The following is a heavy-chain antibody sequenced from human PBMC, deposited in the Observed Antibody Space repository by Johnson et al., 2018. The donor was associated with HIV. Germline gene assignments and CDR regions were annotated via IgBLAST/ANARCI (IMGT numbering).Heavy chain of an antibody. V-gene: IGHV3-30*18. D-gene: IGHD2-21*01. Sequence: QVQLVESGGGVVQPGGSLRLSCAASGFTFSSYGMHWVRQAPGKGLEWVAVISNDGSNEYYADSVKGRFTISRDNPKNTLYLQMNRLRYEDTAVYYCAKSIVVVIAGNNDDAFDVWGQGTVVTVSS. CDR2: ISNDGSNE. J-gene: IGHJ3*01. CDR3: AKSIVVVIAGNNDDAFDV. CDR1: GFTFSSYG.